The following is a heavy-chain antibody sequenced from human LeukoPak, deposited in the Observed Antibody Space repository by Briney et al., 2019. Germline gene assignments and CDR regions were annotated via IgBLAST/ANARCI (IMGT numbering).Heavy chain of an antibody. CDR2: ISYDGSNK. J-gene: IGHJ4*02. CDR3: AKDVGGWLQFEDFDY. V-gene: IGHV3-30*18. Sequence: GRSLRLSCAASGFTFSSYGMHWVRQAPGKGLEWVAVISYDGSNKYYADSVKGRFTNSRDNSKNTLYLQMNSLRAEDTAVYYCAKDVGGWLQFEDFDYWGQGTLVTVSS. D-gene: IGHD5-24*01. CDR1: GFTFSSYG.